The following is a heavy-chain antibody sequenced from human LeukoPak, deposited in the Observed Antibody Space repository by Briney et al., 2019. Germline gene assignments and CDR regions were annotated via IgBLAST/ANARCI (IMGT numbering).Heavy chain of an antibody. V-gene: IGHV4-39*07. CDR3: ARNWPNFDY. J-gene: IGHJ4*02. CDR1: GGSISSGSYS. Sequence: PSETLSLTCSVSGGSISSGSYSWGWIRQPPGKGLEWIGTFYDSRSTYYKPSLKSRVTISLDTSKNQFFLRLISVTAADTAVYYCARNWPNFDYWGQGSLVTVSS. CDR2: FYDSRST.